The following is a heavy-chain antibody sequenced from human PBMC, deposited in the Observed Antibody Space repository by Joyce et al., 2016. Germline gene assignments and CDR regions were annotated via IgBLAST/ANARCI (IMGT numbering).Heavy chain of an antibody. CDR1: RYTFTAYI. Sequence: QVQLVQSGPELKRPGASVRVPCKASRYTFTAYIMHWVRQAPGGGLGWIGWIDPKTDDTKYAQRFQGRVTRTRDTSFNTVDMELRRLSSDDMATYYCAREGSRDGYWDYWGQGTLVTVSS. V-gene: IGHV1-2*02. CDR2: IDPKTDDT. CDR3: AREGSRDGYWDY. J-gene: IGHJ4*02. D-gene: IGHD3-10*01.